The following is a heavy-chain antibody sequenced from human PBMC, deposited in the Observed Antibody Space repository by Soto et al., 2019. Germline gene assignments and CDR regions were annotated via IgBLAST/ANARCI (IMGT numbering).Heavy chain of an antibody. V-gene: IGHV3-7*03. CDR1: GISTSSYW. D-gene: IGHD5-18*01. CDR3: VTGYHSDY. CDR2: IKNDGSEK. J-gene: IGHJ4*02. Sequence: EAQLVESGGALVRPGESLRLSCAASGISTSSYWMGWVRQAPGRGLEWVASIKNDGSEKYYMDSLKGRFTISRDNALNSLYLHMNSLRAEDTAVYFCVTGYHSDYWGQGALVTVSS.